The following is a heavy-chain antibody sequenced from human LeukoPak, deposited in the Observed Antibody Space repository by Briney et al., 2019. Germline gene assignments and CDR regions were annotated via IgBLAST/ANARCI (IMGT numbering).Heavy chain of an antibody. CDR2: INHSGST. CDR1: GGSFSGYY. D-gene: IGHD6-13*01. V-gene: IGHV4-34*01. CDR3: ARGYSSSWYFY. J-gene: IGHJ4*02. Sequence: PSETLSLTCAVYGGSFSGYYWSWIRQPPGKGLEWIGEINHSGSTNYNPSLKSRVTITVDTSKNQFSLKLSSVTAADTAAYYCARGYSSSWYFYWGQGTLVTVSS.